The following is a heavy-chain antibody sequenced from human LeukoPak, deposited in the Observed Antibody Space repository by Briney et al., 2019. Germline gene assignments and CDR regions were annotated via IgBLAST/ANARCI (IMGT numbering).Heavy chain of an antibody. D-gene: IGHD1-26*01. J-gene: IGHJ6*03. CDR1: GFTFSSYG. CDR2: ISYDGSNK. CDR3: AKSGLLYYYYYYMDV. Sequence: HSGRSLRLFCAASGFTFSSYGMHWVRQAPGKGLEWVAVISYDGSNKYYADSVKGRFTISRDNSKNTLYLQMNSLRAEDTAVYYCAKSGLLYYYYYYMDVWGKGTTVTVSS. V-gene: IGHV3-30*18.